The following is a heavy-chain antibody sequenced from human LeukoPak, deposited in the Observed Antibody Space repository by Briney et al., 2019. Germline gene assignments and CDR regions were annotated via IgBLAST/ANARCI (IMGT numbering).Heavy chain of an antibody. Sequence: ASVNVSCKASGYIFTGYWIHWVRQAPGQGLEWMGFITPNSGNTNYAQKFQGRVTMTRDTSINTAYMELNGLTGDDTAVYYCAREMRPATTTLVAYWGQGTLVTVSS. J-gene: IGHJ4*02. CDR3: AREMRPATTTLVAY. CDR2: ITPNSGNT. V-gene: IGHV1-2*02. D-gene: IGHD1-1*01. CDR1: GYIFTGYW.